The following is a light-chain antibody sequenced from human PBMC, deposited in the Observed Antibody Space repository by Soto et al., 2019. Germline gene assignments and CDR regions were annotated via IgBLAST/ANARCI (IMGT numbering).Light chain of an antibody. V-gene: IGKV3-20*01. CDR1: QSLSSSY. J-gene: IGKJ4*01. Sequence: EIVLTQSPDTLSFPPGDRVTLSCRASQSLSSSYLAWYQQKPGQAPRLLIYGASSRATGIPDRFSGSGSGTDFTLTISRLEPEDFAMYYCQQYGSSPALTFGGGTKVEIE. CDR2: GAS. CDR3: QQYGSSPALT.